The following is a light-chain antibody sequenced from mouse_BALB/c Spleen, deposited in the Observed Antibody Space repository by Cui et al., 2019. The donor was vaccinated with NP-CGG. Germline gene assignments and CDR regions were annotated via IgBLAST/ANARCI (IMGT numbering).Light chain of an antibody. CDR1: TGAVTTSNN. CDR3: ALLSSNHWV. V-gene: IGLV1*01. Sequence: QAVVTQEAALTTSPGETVTLTCRSSTGAVTTSNNANWVQEKPDNLFTGLIGGTNNRAPGFPARFSGSLFGDKAALPIPGAQTEDEAIYFCALLSSNHWVFGGGTKLTVL. J-gene: IGLJ1*01. CDR2: GTN.